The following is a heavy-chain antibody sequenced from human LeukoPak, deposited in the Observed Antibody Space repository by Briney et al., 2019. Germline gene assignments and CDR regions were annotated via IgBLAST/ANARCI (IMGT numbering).Heavy chain of an antibody. V-gene: IGHV3-48*02. CDR1: GFTFSEYT. J-gene: IGHJ4*02. D-gene: IGHD3-9*01. CDR3: ARDNDWAFHY. CDR2: INHNGEMI. Sequence: GGSLRLSCVASGFTFSEYTMNWVRQAPGKGLEWVSYINHNGEMIFYPDFVKGRFTISRDNAKNSLYLQMNSLRDEDTAVYYCARDNDWAFHYWGQGTLVTVSS.